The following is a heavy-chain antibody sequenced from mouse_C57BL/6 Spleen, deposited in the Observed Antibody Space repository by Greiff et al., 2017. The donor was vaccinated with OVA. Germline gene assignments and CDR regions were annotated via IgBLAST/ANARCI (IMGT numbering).Heavy chain of an antibody. CDR3: TTRYSNYDYAMDY. Sequence: EVQLQESGAELVRPGASVKLSCTASGFNIKDYYMHWVKQRPEQGLEWIGRIDPEDGDPEYAPKFPGKATMTADTSSNTAYLQLSSLTSEDTAVYYCTTRYSNYDYAMDYWGQGTSVTVSS. J-gene: IGHJ4*01. CDR1: GFNIKDYY. V-gene: IGHV14-1*01. CDR2: IDPEDGDP. D-gene: IGHD2-5*01.